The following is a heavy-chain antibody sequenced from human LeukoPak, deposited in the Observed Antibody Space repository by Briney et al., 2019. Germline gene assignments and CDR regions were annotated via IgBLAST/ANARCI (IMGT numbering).Heavy chain of an antibody. Sequence: PSETLSLTCNVSGGSISSSSYYWGWIRQPPGKGLEWIGSMYYSGSSNYNPSLKSRVTISVDTSKNQFSLKLSSVTAADTAVYYCARQYSGYLRNWFDPWGQGTLVTVSS. CDR3: ARQYSGYLRNWFDP. J-gene: IGHJ5*02. D-gene: IGHD5-12*01. CDR1: GGSISSSSYY. CDR2: MYYSGSS. V-gene: IGHV4-39*01.